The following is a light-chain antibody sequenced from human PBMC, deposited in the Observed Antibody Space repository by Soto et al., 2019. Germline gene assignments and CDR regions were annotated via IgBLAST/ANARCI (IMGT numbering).Light chain of an antibody. Sequence: EIVLTQSPGTLSLSPGERATLSCRASQSVSSNDLAWYQQKPGQAPRLLIYGASSRATGIPDRFSGSGSGTDFTLTSSRLEPEDFAVYYCHQYGSSLTFGQGTKLEIE. CDR1: QSVSSND. J-gene: IGKJ2*01. CDR3: HQYGSSLT. V-gene: IGKV3-20*01. CDR2: GAS.